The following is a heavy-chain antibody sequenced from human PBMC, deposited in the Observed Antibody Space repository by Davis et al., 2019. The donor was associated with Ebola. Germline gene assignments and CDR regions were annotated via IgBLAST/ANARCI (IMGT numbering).Heavy chain of an antibody. CDR2: LFYSGST. V-gene: IGHV4-59*01. CDR1: GGSISSYY. D-gene: IGHD4-23*01. CDR3: ARDWTVVKGEMWY. Sequence: SETLSLTCTVSGGSISSYYWSWIRQPPGKGLEWIGYLFYSGSTNYNPSLKSRVTISVDTSKNQFSLKVRSVTAADTAVYYCARDWTVVKGEMWYWGQGTLVTVSS. J-gene: IGHJ4*02.